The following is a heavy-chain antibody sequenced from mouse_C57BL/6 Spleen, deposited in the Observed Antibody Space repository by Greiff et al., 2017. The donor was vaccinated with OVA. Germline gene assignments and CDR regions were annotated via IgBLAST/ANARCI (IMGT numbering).Heavy chain of an antibody. J-gene: IGHJ2*01. Sequence: QVQLQQPGAELVRPGSSVKLSCKASGYTFTSYWMDWVKQRPGQGLEWIGNIYPSDSGTHYNQKFKDKATLTVDKSSSTAYMQLSSLTSEDSAVYYCARGDGSTPYYFDYWGQGTTLTVSS. CDR1: GYTFTSYW. V-gene: IGHV1-61*01. D-gene: IGHD1-1*01. CDR2: IYPSDSGT. CDR3: ARGDGSTPYYFDY.